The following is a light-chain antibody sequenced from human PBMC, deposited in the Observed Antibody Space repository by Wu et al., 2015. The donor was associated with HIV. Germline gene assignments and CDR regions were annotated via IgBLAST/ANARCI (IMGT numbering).Light chain of an antibody. V-gene: IGKV3-11*01. CDR1: QSVSNY. J-gene: IGKJ5*01. CDR3: QHRFNWPLI. Sequence: EIVLTQSPAILSLSLGERATLSCRASQSVSNYLAWYQQKPGQPPRLLIYDASDRATGISARFSGSGSGTDFTLTISSLEPEDFAVYYCQHRFNWPLIFGQGTRLEI. CDR2: DAS.